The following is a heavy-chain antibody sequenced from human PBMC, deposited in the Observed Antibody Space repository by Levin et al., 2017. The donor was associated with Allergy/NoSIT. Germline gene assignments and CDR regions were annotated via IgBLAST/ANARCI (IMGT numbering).Heavy chain of an antibody. Sequence: GESLKISCNASGYSFTSYGISWVRQAPGQGLEWMGWIRTYNGNANYAQNLQGRVTMTTDTSTSTAYLELRRLRSDDTAVSFCASVYHLITLGGINAEDGMDVWGQGTTVTVSS. CDR1: GYSFTSYG. D-gene: IGHD3-16*01. CDR3: ASVYHLITLGGINAEDGMDV. V-gene: IGHV1-18*01. CDR2: IRTYNGNA. J-gene: IGHJ6*02.